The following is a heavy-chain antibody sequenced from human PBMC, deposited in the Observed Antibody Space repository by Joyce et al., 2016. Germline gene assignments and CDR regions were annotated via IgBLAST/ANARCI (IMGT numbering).Heavy chain of an antibody. CDR3: VRGISARPGGPNWFDP. CDR1: GFSFSGYW. J-gene: IGHJ5*02. CDR2: MNTDGGST. Sequence: EVQLVESGGGLVQPGGSLRLSCAASGFSFSGYWIHWVRQAPGKGVVWGTGMNTDGGSTRFADSVKGRCTISRDNAKNTLYLQMNSLRAEDTAVYYCVRGISARPGGPNWFDPWGQGTLVTVSS. V-gene: IGHV3-74*01. D-gene: IGHD6-6*01.